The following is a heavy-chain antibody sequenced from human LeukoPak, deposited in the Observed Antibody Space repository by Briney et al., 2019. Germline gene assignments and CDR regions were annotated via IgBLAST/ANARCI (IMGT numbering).Heavy chain of an antibody. Sequence: SETLSLTCAVYGGSFSGYYWSWIRQPPGKGLEWIGEINHSGSTNYNPSLKSRVTISVDTSKNQFSLKLSSVAAADTAVYYCARGRVGAVQLDYWGQGTLVTVSS. CDR2: INHSGST. J-gene: IGHJ4*02. CDR1: GGSFSGYY. CDR3: ARGRVGAVQLDY. D-gene: IGHD1-26*01. V-gene: IGHV4-34*01.